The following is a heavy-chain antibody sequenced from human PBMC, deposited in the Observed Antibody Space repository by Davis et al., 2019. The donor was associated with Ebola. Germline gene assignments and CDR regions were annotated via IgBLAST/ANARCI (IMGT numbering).Heavy chain of an antibody. CDR3: AKVYYGSGSPPPVEDV. CDR1: GFTFSSYA. CDR2: ISGSGGST. Sequence: GESLKISCAASGFTFSSYAMSWVRQAPGKGLEWVSAISGSGGSTYYADSVKGRFTISRDNSKNTLYLQMNSLRGEDTAVYYFAKVYYGSGSPPPVEDVWGQGTTVTVSS. V-gene: IGHV3-23*01. D-gene: IGHD3-10*01. J-gene: IGHJ6*02.